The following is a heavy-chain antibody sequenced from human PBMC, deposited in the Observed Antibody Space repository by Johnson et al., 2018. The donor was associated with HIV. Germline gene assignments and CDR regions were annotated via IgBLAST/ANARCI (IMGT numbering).Heavy chain of an antibody. CDR1: VFTFSNYA. Sequence: QMLLVESGGGVVQHGRSLRLSCAASVFTFSNYAMHWVRQAPGKGLEWVAVISFDGNNKYYADSVKGRFTISRDNSKHTLYLQMNSLKVEDTAVYYCARDKGSWFDDAFDIWGQGTMVTVSS. CDR3: ARDKGSWFDDAFDI. CDR2: ISFDGNNK. V-gene: IGHV3-30*04. D-gene: IGHD6-13*01. J-gene: IGHJ3*02.